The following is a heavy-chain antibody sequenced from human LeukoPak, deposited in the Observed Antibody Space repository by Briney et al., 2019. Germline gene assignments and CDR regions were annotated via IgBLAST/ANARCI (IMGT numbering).Heavy chain of an antibody. CDR3: TRDRYYGMDV. CDR1: GYTFSGYW. V-gene: IGHV3-74*01. J-gene: IGHJ6*02. CDR2: INSDGSST. Sequence: GGSLRLSCVGSGYTFSGYWMHWVRQVPGKGLVWISRINSDGSSTAYADSVKGRFTISRGNAKNTLYLQMNSLRVEDTAMYYCTRDRYYGMDVWGQGTTVAVSS.